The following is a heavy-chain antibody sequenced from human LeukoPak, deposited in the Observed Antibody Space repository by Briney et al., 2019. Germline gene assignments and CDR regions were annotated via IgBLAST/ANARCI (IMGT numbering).Heavy chain of an antibody. CDR3: ASSSSTSQARYGMDV. CDR1: GGSFSGYY. V-gene: IGHV4-34*01. CDR2: INHSGST. J-gene: IGHJ6*02. Sequence: TSETLSLTCAVYGGSFSGYYWSWIRQPPGKGLEWIGEINHSGSTNYNPSLKSRVTISVDTSKNQFSLKLSSVTAADTAVYYCASSSSTSQARYGMDVWGQGTTVTVSS. D-gene: IGHD2-2*01.